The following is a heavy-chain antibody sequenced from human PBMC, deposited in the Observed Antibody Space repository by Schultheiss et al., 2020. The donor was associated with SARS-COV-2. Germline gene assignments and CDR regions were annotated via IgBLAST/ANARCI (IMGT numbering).Heavy chain of an antibody. D-gene: IGHD3-10*01. CDR3: ARGSLGYGSGSPYDY. Sequence: SQTLSLTCAVSGGSISSGGYSWSWIRQPPGKGLEWIGYIYHSGSTNYNPSLKSRVTISVDTSKNQFSLKLSSVTAADTAVYYCARGSLGYGSGSPYDYWGQGTLVTVSS. V-gene: IGHV4-30-2*01. CDR2: IYHSGST. J-gene: IGHJ4*02. CDR1: GGSISSGGYS.